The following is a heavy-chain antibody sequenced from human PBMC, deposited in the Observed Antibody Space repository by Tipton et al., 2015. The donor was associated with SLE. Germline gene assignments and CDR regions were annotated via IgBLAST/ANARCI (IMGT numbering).Heavy chain of an antibody. V-gene: IGHV4-59*01. CDR2: TYYSGST. D-gene: IGHD1-26*01. Sequence: TLSLTCTVSGGSISSYYWSWIRQPPGKGLEWIGYTYYSGSTNYNPSLKSRVTISVDTSKNQFSLKLSSVTAADTAVYYCARQVGARFPYYYYYMDVWGKGTTVTVSS. CDR1: GGSISSYY. CDR3: ARQVGARFPYYYYYMDV. J-gene: IGHJ6*03.